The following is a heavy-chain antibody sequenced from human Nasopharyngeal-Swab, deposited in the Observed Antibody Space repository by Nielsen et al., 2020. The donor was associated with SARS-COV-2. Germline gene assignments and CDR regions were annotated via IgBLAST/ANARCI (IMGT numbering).Heavy chain of an antibody. Sequence: GSLKISCAASGFTFSSYAMHWVRQAPGKGLEWVAVISYDGSNKYYADSVKGRFTISRDNSKNTLYLQMNSLRAEDTAVYYCARAVPYGDYAYYFDYWGQGTLVTVSS. V-gene: IGHV3-30-3*01. J-gene: IGHJ4*02. CDR1: GFTFSSYA. D-gene: IGHD4-17*01. CDR3: ARAVPYGDYAYYFDY. CDR2: ISYDGSNK.